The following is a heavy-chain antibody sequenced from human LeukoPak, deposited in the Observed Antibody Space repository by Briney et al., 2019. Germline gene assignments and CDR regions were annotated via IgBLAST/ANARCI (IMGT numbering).Heavy chain of an antibody. CDR1: GYTFTSYG. V-gene: IGHV1-18*01. J-gene: IGHJ4*02. D-gene: IGHD5-18*01. Sequence: ASVKVSCKASGYTFTSYGISWVRQAPGQGLEWMGWISAYNGNTNYAQKLQGRVTMTTDTSTSTAYMELRSLRSDDTAVYYCARDVQPRGYSYGSPLDHWGQGTLVTVSS. CDR2: ISAYNGNT. CDR3: ARDVQPRGYSYGSPLDH.